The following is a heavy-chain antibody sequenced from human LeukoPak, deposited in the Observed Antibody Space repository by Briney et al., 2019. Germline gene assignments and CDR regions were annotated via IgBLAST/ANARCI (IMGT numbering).Heavy chain of an antibody. D-gene: IGHD3-10*01. CDR3: AKMSGVVWFGELRLPFDS. CDR1: GFTFTSYA. V-gene: IGHV3-23*01. J-gene: IGHJ4*02. CDR2: ISAGGVSLFSGSGSAA. Sequence: GSLRLSCAASGFTFTSYALSWVRQAPGKGPQWVSVISAGGVSLFSGSGSAAYYADSVGGRFTISRDNSKNTLYLQMNSLRADDTAVYYCAKMSGVVWFGELRLPFDSWGQGTVVTVSS.